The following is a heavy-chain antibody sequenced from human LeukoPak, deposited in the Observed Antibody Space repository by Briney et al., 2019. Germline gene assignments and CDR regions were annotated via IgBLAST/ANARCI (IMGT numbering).Heavy chain of an antibody. Sequence: GGSLRLSCAASGFTFSSYAMSWVRQAPGKGLEWVSAISGGGGSTYYADSVKGRFTISRDNSKNTLYLQMNSLRAEDTAVYYCAKDQEGITGTVSSFDPWGQGTLVTVSS. CDR1: GFTFSSYA. J-gene: IGHJ5*02. CDR2: ISGGGGST. CDR3: AKDQEGITGTVSSFDP. D-gene: IGHD1-20*01. V-gene: IGHV3-23*01.